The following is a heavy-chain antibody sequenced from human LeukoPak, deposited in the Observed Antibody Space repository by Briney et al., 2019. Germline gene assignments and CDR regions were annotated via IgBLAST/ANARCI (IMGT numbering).Heavy chain of an antibody. Sequence: ASVKVSCKASGYTFTSYDINWMRQATGQGLEWMGWMNPNSGNTGYAQKFQGRVTMTRNTSISTAYMELSSLRSEDTAVYYCARGNYYDSSGYYFDGAFDIWGQGTMVTVSS. CDR2: MNPNSGNT. J-gene: IGHJ3*02. CDR1: GYTFTSYD. D-gene: IGHD3-22*01. CDR3: ARGNYYDSSGYYFDGAFDI. V-gene: IGHV1-8*01.